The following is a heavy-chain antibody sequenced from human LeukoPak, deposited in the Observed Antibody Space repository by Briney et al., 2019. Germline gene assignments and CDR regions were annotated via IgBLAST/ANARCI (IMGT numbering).Heavy chain of an antibody. Sequence: GGSLRLSCAASGITVNTNYMSWVRQAPGKGLEWVSIIYSGGATFYADSVKGRFTISRESSKNTLWLQMNSLRAEDTAVYYCARLHYDVLTGPFDYWGQGTLVTVSS. D-gene: IGHD3-9*01. J-gene: IGHJ4*02. CDR2: IYSGGAT. CDR1: GITVNTNY. V-gene: IGHV3-66*04. CDR3: ARLHYDVLTGPFDY.